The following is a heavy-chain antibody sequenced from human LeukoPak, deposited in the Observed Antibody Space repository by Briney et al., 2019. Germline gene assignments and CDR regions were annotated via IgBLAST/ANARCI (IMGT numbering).Heavy chain of an antibody. V-gene: IGHV1-46*01. CDR1: GYTFTSYY. J-gene: IGHJ4*02. CDR3: ARDKEEGGYCGFDY. D-gene: IGHD2-21*01. Sequence: ASVKVSCKASGYTFTSYYMHWVRQPPGQGLAWVGIINPSGGSTSYAQKFQGGVTMTRDTSTSTVYMELSSLRSEDAAVYYCARDKEEGGYCGFDYWGQGTLVTVSS. CDR2: INPSGGST.